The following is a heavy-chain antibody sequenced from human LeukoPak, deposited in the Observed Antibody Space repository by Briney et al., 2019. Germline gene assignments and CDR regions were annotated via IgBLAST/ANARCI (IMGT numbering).Heavy chain of an antibody. CDR2: ISGNGVTT. Sequence: GGSLRLSCAASGFTFSSYWMSWVRQAPGKGLEYVSAISGNGVTTHYTNSVKGRFTISRDNSKNTVYLQMGSLSTEDTAVYYCARDTNREQDIWGQGTTVTVSS. D-gene: IGHD3-3*01. J-gene: IGHJ6*02. CDR1: GFTFSSYW. V-gene: IGHV3-64*01. CDR3: ARDTNREQDI.